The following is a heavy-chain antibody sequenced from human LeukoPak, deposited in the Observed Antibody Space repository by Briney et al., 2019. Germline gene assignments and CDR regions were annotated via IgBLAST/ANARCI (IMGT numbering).Heavy chain of an antibody. CDR1: GFTFSNAW. V-gene: IGHV3-21*01. Sequence: GGSLRLSCAASGFTFSNAWMSWVRQAPGKGLEWVSSITSSSSYIYYADSVKGRFTISRDNSNNTVHLQMNSLRPDDSALYYCAREDNPLWFDPWGQGTLVTVSS. CDR2: ITSSSSYI. D-gene: IGHD1-1*01. CDR3: AREDNPLWFDP. J-gene: IGHJ5*02.